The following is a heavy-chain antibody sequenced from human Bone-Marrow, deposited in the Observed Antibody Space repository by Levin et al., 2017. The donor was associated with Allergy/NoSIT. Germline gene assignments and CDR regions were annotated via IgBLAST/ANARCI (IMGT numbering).Heavy chain of an antibody. D-gene: IGHD5-24*01. Sequence: SQTLSLTCPVSGGSIHSPIYYWAWIRQPPGKGLEWIGYIYFSGSTSYNPSLKSRVTISVDTSNNQFSLKLTSVTAAGTAVYYCATDGYYGMDVWGPGTTVTVSS. V-gene: IGHV4-61*01. CDR3: ATDGYYGMDV. CDR1: GGSIHSPIYY. J-gene: IGHJ6*02. CDR2: IYFSGST.